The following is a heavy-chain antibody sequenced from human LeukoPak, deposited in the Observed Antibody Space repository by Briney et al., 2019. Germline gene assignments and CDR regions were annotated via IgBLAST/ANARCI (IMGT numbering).Heavy chain of an antibody. CDR2: IYSGGST. J-gene: IGHJ4*02. V-gene: IGHV3-53*01. D-gene: IGHD3-22*01. CDR1: GFTVSSNY. Sequence: GGSLRLSCAASGFTVSSNYMSWVRQAPGKGLEWVSVIYSGGSTYYADSVKGRLTISRDNAKNTLYLQMNSLRAEDTAVYYCARVRVDYYDSSGYLFDYWGQGTLVTVSS. CDR3: ARVRVDYYDSSGYLFDY.